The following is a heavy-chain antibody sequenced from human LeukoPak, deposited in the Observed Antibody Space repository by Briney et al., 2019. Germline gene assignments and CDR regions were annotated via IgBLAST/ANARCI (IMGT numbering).Heavy chain of an antibody. CDR1: GYTFTSHD. CDR3: ARGDCSSTSCYTGGFDY. J-gene: IGHJ4*02. D-gene: IGHD2-2*02. CDR2: MNPNSGNT. V-gene: IGHV1-8*01. Sequence: ASVKVSCKASGYTFTSHDINWVRQATGQGLEWMGWMNPNSGNTGYAQKFQGRVTMTRDTSINTAYLELYSLRSEDTAVYYCARGDCSSTSCYTGGFDYWDQGTLVTVSS.